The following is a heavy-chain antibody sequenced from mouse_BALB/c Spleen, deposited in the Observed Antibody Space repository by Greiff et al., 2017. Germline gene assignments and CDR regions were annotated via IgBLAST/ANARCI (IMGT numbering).Heavy chain of an antibody. V-gene: IGHV5-9-4*01. CDR1: GFTFSSYA. CDR3: ARDKGGYPDY. CDR2: ISSGGSYT. D-gene: IGHD2-14*01. Sequence: DVKLVESGGGLVKPGGSLKLSCAASGFTFSSYAMSWVRQSPEKRLEWVAEISSGGSYTYYPDTVTGRFTISRDNAKNTLYLEMSSLRSEDTAMYYCARDKGGYPDYWGQGTTLTVSS. J-gene: IGHJ2*01.